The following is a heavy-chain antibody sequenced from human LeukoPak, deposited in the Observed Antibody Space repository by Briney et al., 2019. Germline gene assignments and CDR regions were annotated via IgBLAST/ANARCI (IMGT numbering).Heavy chain of an antibody. CDR1: GGSFSGYY. D-gene: IGHD3-22*01. V-gene: IGHV4-34*01. CDR2: INHSGST. Sequence: SETLSLTCAVYGGSFSGYYWSWIRQPPGKGLEWIGEINHSGSTNYNPSLKSRVTISVDTSKNQFSLKLSSVTAADTAVYYCARAGDYYDSSGYWGNACDIWGQGTKVTVSS. J-gene: IGHJ3*02. CDR3: ARAGDYYDSSGYWGNACDI.